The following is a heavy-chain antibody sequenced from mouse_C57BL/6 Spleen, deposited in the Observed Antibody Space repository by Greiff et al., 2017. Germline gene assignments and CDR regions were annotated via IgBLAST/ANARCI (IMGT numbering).Heavy chain of an antibody. CDR2: IKPSSGYT. Sequence: QVQLQQSGAELARPGASVTMSCKASGYTFTSYTMHWVKQRPGQGLEWIGYIKPSSGYTKYNQKFKDKATLTADTSSSTAYMQLSSLTSEDSAVYYCARGDYGAYWYFDVWGTGTTVTVSS. D-gene: IGHD1-1*02. V-gene: IGHV1-4*01. CDR3: ARGDYGAYWYFDV. CDR1: GYTFTSYT. J-gene: IGHJ1*03.